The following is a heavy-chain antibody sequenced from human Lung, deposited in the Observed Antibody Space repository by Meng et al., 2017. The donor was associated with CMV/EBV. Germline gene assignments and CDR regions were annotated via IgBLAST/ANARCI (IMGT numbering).Heavy chain of an antibody. Sequence: GGSLRLXCAASGFTFSSYWMHWVRQAPGKGLVWVSRINSDGSSTSYADSVKGRFTISRDNAKNTLYLQMNSLRAEDTAVYYCARDLRTVIAAAGTSADGGWGQGXLVTVSS. CDR3: ARDLRTVIAAAGTSADGG. CDR1: GFTFSSYW. CDR2: INSDGSST. J-gene: IGHJ4*02. V-gene: IGHV3-74*01. D-gene: IGHD6-13*01.